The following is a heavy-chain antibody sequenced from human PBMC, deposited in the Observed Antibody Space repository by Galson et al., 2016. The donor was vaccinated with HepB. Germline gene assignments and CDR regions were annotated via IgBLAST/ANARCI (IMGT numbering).Heavy chain of an antibody. CDR2: IYYSGST. CDR3: ARSSPGYYDYVWGSYRSGVVDDAFDI. V-gene: IGHV4-31*03. CDR1: GGSISSGGYS. J-gene: IGHJ3*02. D-gene: IGHD3-16*02. Sequence: TLSLTCTVSGGSISSGGYSWSWIRKHPGKGLEWIGYIYYSGSTYYNPSLKSRVTLSVDASKNQFSLNLSSVTAADTAVYFCARSSPGYYDYVWGSYRSGVVDDAFDIWGQGTMVPISS.